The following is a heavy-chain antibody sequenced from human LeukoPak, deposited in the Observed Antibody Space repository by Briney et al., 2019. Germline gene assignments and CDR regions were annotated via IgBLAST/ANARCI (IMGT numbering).Heavy chain of an antibody. CDR2: ISYDGSNK. CDR3: AKVRYFGPSAFAI. Sequence: GRSLRLSCAASGFTFRNYGMHWVRQAPGKGLDWVAVISYDGSNKYYADSVKGRFTISRDNSKNTLYLQMNSLRAEDTAVYYCAKVRYFGPSAFAIWGQGTMVTVSS. CDR1: GFTFRNYG. D-gene: IGHD3-9*01. J-gene: IGHJ3*02. V-gene: IGHV3-30*18.